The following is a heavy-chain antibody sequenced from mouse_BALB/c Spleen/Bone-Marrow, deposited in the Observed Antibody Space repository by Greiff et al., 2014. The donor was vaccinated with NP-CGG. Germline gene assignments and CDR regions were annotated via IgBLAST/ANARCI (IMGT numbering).Heavy chain of an antibody. Sequence: VQLKESGAELVKPGASVKLSCTASGFNIKDTFMNWVKQRPEQGLEWIGGIDPANDYTEYDPKIQGKATITTDTSSNTTYLQLNNLTSEDNAKYYCDRCLVRIDYWGQGTSVTVSS. J-gene: IGHJ4*01. CDR1: GFNIKDTF. CDR2: IDPANDYT. CDR3: DRCLVRIDY. D-gene: IGHD1-1*01. V-gene: IGHV14-3*02.